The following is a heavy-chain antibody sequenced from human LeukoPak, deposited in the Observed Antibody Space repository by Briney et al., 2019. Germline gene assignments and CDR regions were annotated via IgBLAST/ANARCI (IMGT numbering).Heavy chain of an antibody. CDR3: ARDSGWFRFDY. D-gene: IGHD6-19*01. V-gene: IGHV3-7*03. CDR1: GFPFSSYW. J-gene: IGHJ4*02. Sequence: GGSLRLSCVASGFPFSSYWMTWVRQAPGKGLEWVANIKEDGSQKYYVDSVKGRFTISRDNAKNSLFLQTNSLRVDDTAVYYCARDSGWFRFDYWGQGTLVTVSS. CDR2: IKEDGSQK.